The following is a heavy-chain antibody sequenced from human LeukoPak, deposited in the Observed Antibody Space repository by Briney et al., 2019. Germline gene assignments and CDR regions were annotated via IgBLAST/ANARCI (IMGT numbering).Heavy chain of an antibody. J-gene: IGHJ4*02. V-gene: IGHV4-39*01. CDR2: IYYSGST. Sequence: SETLSLTCTVSGGSISSSSYYWGWIRQPPGKGLEWIGSIYYSGSTYYNPSLKSRVTISVDTSKNQFSLKLSSVTAADMAVYYCARRSEGSSGWSYFDYWGQGTLVTVSS. CDR1: GGSISSSSYY. D-gene: IGHD6-19*01. CDR3: ARRSEGSSGWSYFDY.